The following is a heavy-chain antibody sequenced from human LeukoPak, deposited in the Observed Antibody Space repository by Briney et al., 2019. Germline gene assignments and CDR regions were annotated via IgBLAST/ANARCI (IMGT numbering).Heavy chain of an antibody. Sequence: GGSLRLSCAASASTFSNDAIHWVRQAPGKGLEWVAVVSYDETNKYYADSVKGRFTISRDNSKNTVYLQMSSLRAEDAAMYYCARAFGCSGTSCHARWGYYYYAMDVWGQGTTVTVSS. CDR3: ARAFGCSGTSCHARWGYYYYAMDV. CDR1: ASTFSNDA. CDR2: VSYDETNK. J-gene: IGHJ6*02. V-gene: IGHV3-30-3*01. D-gene: IGHD2-2*01.